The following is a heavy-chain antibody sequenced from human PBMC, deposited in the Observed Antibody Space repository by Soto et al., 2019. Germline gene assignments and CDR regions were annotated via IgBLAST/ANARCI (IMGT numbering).Heavy chain of an antibody. D-gene: IGHD1-1*01. CDR3: ARDRTGNHYMDD. V-gene: IGHV3-33*01. CDR2: IWSDASGK. J-gene: IGHJ6*03. CDR1: GCTFSNYG. Sequence: QVQLMESGGGVVQPDKCLRLSCAASGCTFSNYGMHWVRQAPGKGLEWVAVIWSDASGKYYAGSVRGRFSISRDNSKNTLYLQMNSLGVDDTAVYYCARDRTGNHYMDDWGTGTAVTVS.